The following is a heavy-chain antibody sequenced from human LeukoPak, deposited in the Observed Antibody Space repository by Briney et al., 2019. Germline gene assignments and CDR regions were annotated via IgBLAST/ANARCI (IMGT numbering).Heavy chain of an antibody. CDR1: GGTFSSYA. D-gene: IGHD6-6*01. V-gene: IGHV1-69*04. CDR2: IIPILGIA. CDR3: AKGEARYSSSFD. Sequence: ASVKVSCKASGGTFSSYAISWVRQAPGQGLEWMGRIIPILGIANYAQKFQGRVTITADKSTSTAYMELSSLRSEDTAVYYCAKGEARYSSSFDWGQGTLVTVSS. J-gene: IGHJ4*02.